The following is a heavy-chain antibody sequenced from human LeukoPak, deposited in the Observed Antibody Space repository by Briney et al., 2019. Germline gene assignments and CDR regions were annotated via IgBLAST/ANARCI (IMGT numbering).Heavy chain of an antibody. J-gene: IGHJ4*02. D-gene: IGHD3-22*01. Sequence: GESLKISCKGSGYSFTSYWIGWVRQMPGKGLEWLGTIYPGDSDTRNSPSFQGQVTISADKSISTAYLQWSSLQASDTAIYYCARAIYYYDSSGYYYYFDYWGQGALVTVSS. CDR2: IYPGDSDT. V-gene: IGHV5-51*01. CDR1: GYSFTSYW. CDR3: ARAIYYYDSSGYYYYFDY.